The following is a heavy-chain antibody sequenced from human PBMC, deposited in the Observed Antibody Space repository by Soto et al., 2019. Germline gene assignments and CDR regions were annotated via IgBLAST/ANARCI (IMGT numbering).Heavy chain of an antibody. V-gene: IGHV1-69*14. Sequence: QVQLVQSGAEVKKPGSSVKVSCKASGGTFSSYAISWVRQAPGQGLEWMGGIIPIFGTANYAQKFQGRVTITADKATPTDXMELSSLRSEDTAVYYCARDQGETMTTGNYYGMDVWGQGTTVTVSS. D-gene: IGHD3-16*01. CDR3: ARDQGETMTTGNYYGMDV. J-gene: IGHJ6*02. CDR1: GGTFSSYA. CDR2: IIPIFGTA.